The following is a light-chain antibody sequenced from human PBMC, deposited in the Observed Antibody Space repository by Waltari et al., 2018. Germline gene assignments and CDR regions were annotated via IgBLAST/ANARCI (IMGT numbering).Light chain of an antibody. CDR2: VNSDGSH. CDR3: QTGGHGTWV. V-gene: IGLV4-69*01. Sequence: SLGASVKLTCTLSSGHSTNVIAWLQKRPEKGPRFVMKVNSDGSHSKGDEIPDRFSGSSSGAGRYLTISSLQSEDEADYYCQTGGHGTWVFGGGTKLTVL. CDR1: SGHSTNV. J-gene: IGLJ3*02.